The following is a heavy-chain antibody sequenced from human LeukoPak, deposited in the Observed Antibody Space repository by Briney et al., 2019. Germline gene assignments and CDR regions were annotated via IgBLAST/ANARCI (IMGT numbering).Heavy chain of an antibody. Sequence: SVQVSCKASGGTFSSYAINWVRQAPGQGLEWMGGIIPIFGPANYAQKFRGRVTITADDSTSTAYMELSSLKSEDTAVYYCARSRDDILTGYIYYYYMDVWGKGTTVTVSS. CDR2: IIPIFGPA. CDR1: GGTFSSYA. D-gene: IGHD3-9*01. CDR3: ARSRDDILTGYIYYYYMDV. J-gene: IGHJ6*03. V-gene: IGHV1-69*13.